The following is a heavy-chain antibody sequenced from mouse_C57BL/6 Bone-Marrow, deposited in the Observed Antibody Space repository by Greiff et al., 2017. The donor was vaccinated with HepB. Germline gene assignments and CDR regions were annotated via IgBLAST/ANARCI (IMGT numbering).Heavy chain of an antibody. CDR1: GFTFSSYG. V-gene: IGHV5-6*01. CDR3: ARASYYYGSSYLDY. Sequence: EVKLVESGGDLVKPGGSLKLSCAASGFTFSSYGMSWVRQTPDKRLEWVATISSGGSYTYYPDSVKGRFTISRDNAKNTLYLQMSSLKSEDTAMYYCARASYYYGSSYLDYWGQGTTLTVSS. J-gene: IGHJ2*01. D-gene: IGHD1-1*01. CDR2: ISSGGSYT.